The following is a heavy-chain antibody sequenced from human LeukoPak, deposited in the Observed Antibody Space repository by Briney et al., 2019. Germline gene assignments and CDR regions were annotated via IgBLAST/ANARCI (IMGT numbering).Heavy chain of an antibody. CDR3: ARGGRGYCTSSSCYLDY. CDR1: GDSVSSTA. CDR2: TYYRSKWYN. D-gene: IGHD2-2*01. J-gene: IGHJ4*02. Sequence: SQTLSLTCAISGDSVSSTAWNWIRQSPSRGLEWLGRTYYRSKWYNDYAVSVKSRITINPDTSKNQFSLQLNSVTPEDTAVYYCARGGRGYCTSSSCYLDYWGQGTLVTVSS. V-gene: IGHV6-1*01.